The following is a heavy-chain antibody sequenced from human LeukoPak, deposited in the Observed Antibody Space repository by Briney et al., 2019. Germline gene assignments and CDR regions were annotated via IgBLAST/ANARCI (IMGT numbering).Heavy chain of an antibody. CDR1: GGTFSSYA. CDR3: ARVREDYYDSSGYFDY. Sequence: ASVKVSCKASGGTFSSYAISWVRQAPGQGLEWMGGIIPIFGTANYAQKFQGRVTITADESTSTAYMELSSLRSEDTAVYYCARVREDYYDSSGYFDYWGQGTLVTVSS. V-gene: IGHV1-69*01. J-gene: IGHJ4*02. CDR2: IIPIFGTA. D-gene: IGHD3-22*01.